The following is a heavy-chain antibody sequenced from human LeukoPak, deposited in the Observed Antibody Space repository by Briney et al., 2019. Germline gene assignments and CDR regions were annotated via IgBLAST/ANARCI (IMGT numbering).Heavy chain of an antibody. CDR2: ISAYNGNT. CDR1: GYTFTSYV. V-gene: IGHV1-18*01. D-gene: IGHD3-22*01. Sequence: GASVKVSCKASGYTFTSYVISWVRQAPGQGLEWMGRISAYNGNTNYAQKLQGRVTMTTDTSTSTAYMELRSLRSDDTAVYYCARSTYYYDSSGYNWFDPWGQGTLVTVSS. CDR3: ARSTYYYDSSGYNWFDP. J-gene: IGHJ5*02.